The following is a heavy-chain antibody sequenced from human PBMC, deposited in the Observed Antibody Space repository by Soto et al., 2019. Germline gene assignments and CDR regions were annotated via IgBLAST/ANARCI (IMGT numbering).Heavy chain of an antibody. Sequence: PSETLSLTCAVYGGSFSGYYWSWIRQPPGKGLEWIGEINHSGSTNYNPSLKSRVTISVDTSKNQFSLKLSSVTAADTAVYYCARAAAVWYYYYGMDVWGQGTTVTVSS. J-gene: IGHJ6*02. D-gene: IGHD1-20*01. CDR3: ARAAAVWYYYYGMDV. V-gene: IGHV4-34*01. CDR2: INHSGST. CDR1: GGSFSGYY.